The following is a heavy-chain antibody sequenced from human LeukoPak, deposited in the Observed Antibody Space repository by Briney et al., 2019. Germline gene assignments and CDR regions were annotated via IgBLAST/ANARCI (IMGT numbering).Heavy chain of an antibody. V-gene: IGHV4-34*01. J-gene: IGHJ5*02. CDR1: GGSFSGYY. CDR2: INHSGST. Sequence: SETLSLTCAVYGGSFSGYYWSWIRQPPGKGLEWIGEINHSGSTNYNPSLKSRVTISVDTSKNQFSLKLSSVTAADTAVYCCASVYYDILTGYYNNWFDPWGQGTLVTVSS. D-gene: IGHD3-9*01. CDR3: ASVYYDILTGYYNNWFDP.